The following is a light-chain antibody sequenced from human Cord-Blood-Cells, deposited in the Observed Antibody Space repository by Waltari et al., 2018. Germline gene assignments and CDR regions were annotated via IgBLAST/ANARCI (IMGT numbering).Light chain of an antibody. CDR3: QAWDSSTAV. CDR1: KLGDKY. Sequence: SYELTQPPSVSVSPGQTASITCSGDKLGDKYACWYQQKPGQSPVPVIYQDRQRPSGSPERFSGSNSGNTATLTISGTQAMDEADYYCQAWDSSTAVFGGGTKLTVL. J-gene: IGLJ2*01. V-gene: IGLV3-1*01. CDR2: QDR.